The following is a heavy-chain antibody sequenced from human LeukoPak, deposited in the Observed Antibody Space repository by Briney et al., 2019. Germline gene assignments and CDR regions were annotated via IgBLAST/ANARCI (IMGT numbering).Heavy chain of an antibody. CDR2: IYYSESS. D-gene: IGHD1-26*01. J-gene: IGHJ3*02. Sequence: SETLSLTCTVSGGSISSYYWSWIRQPPGKGLEWIGYIYYSESSNYNPSLKSRVTISVDTSKNQFSLKLSSVTVADTAVYYCAREGDSGSYGNDAFDIWGQGTMVTVSS. CDR1: GGSISSYY. CDR3: AREGDSGSYGNDAFDI. V-gene: IGHV4-59*01.